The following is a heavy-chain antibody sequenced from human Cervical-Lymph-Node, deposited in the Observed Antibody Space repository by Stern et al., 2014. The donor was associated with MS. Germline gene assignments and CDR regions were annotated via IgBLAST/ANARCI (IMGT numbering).Heavy chain of an antibody. V-gene: IGHV5-51*01. CDR2: IFSGDSDT. D-gene: IGHD4-11*01. Sequence: EVQLVESGAEVKKPGESLKISCKGFGYSFTSYGLGWVRQVPGQGLEWMGIIFSGDSDTRYNTPLQGQVTISADKALSTAYRPLSSLKASDSAIYYCARQYSVTTPFDYWGQGTLVAVSS. CDR3: ARQYSVTTPFDY. CDR1: GYSFTSYG. J-gene: IGHJ4*02.